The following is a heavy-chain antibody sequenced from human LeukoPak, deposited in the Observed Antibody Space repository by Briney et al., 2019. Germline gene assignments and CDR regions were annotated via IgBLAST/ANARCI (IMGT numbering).Heavy chain of an antibody. CDR1: GGSISSYY. V-gene: IGHV4-59*01. CDR2: IHYSGST. D-gene: IGHD2-15*01. J-gene: IGHJ3*02. CDR3: ARDLGCSGGSCHDAFDI. Sequence: SETLSLTCTVSGGSISSYYWSWLRQPPGKGLEWIGYIHYSGSTNYNPSLKSRVTISVDTSKNQFSLKLSSVTAADTAVYYCARDLGCSGGSCHDAFDIWGQGTMVTVSS.